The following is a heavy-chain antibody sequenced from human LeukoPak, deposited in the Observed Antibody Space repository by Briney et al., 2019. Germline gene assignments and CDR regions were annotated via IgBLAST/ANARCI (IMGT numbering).Heavy chain of an antibody. CDR2: ISSSGSTI. CDR3: ARESEGGWVDY. J-gene: IGHJ4*02. Sequence: GGSLRLFCAASGFTFSSYEMNWVRQAPGKGLEWVSYISSSGSTIYYADSVKGRFTISRDNAKNSLYLQMNSLRAEDTAVYYCARESEGGWVDYWGQGTLVTVSS. D-gene: IGHD6-19*01. CDR1: GFTFSSYE. V-gene: IGHV3-48*03.